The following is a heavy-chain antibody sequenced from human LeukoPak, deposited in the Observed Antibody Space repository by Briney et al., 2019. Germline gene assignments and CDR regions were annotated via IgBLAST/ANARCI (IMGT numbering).Heavy chain of an antibody. J-gene: IGHJ4*02. Sequence: GGSLRLSCEASGFTFNIYDMSWVRQFPGKGLEWVSRISGDSAYTSYADSVKGRFTISRDNSKNTLYLQMSSLRAEDTAVYYCAKDRNGDFAYYFDFWGQGTLVTVSS. CDR2: ISGDSAYT. D-gene: IGHD4-17*01. V-gene: IGHV3-23*01. CDR1: GFTFNIYD. CDR3: AKDRNGDFAYYFDF.